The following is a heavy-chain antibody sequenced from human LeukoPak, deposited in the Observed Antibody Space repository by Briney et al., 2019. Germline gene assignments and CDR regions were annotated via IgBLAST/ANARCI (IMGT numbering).Heavy chain of an antibody. CDR1: GFTFSSYG. J-gene: IGHJ4*02. D-gene: IGHD6-19*01. Sequence: PGGSLRLSCAASGFTFSSYGMHWVRQAPGKGLEWVAVISYDGSNKYYADSVKGRFTISRDNSKNTLYLQMNSLRAEDTAVYYCAKEDQWLVHYDYWGQGTPVTVSS. CDR3: AKEDQWLVHYDY. CDR2: ISYDGSNK. V-gene: IGHV3-30*18.